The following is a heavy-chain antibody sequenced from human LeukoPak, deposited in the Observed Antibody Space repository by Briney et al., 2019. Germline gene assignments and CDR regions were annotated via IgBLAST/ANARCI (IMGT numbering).Heavy chain of an antibody. CDR1: GFTFSSCW. CDR3: ARDLTNWRAFDI. Sequence: PGGSLRLSCAASGFTFSSCWMSWVRQAPGKGLEWVSSISSSSSYIYYADSVKGRFTISRDNAKNSLYLQMNSLRAEDTAVYYCARDLTNWRAFDIWGQGTMVTVSS. J-gene: IGHJ3*02. V-gene: IGHV3-21*01. CDR2: ISSSSSYI. D-gene: IGHD1-1*01.